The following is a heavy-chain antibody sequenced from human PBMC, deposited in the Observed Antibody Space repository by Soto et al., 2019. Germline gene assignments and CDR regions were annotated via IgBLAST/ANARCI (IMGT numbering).Heavy chain of an antibody. CDR1: GGSISSYY. CDR3: ARATIFGVVINWFDP. CDR2: IYTSGST. J-gene: IGHJ5*02. D-gene: IGHD3-3*01. Sequence: QVQLQESGPGLVKPSETLSLTCTVSGGSISSYYWSWIRQPAGKGLEWIGRIYTSGSTNYNPSLKSRVTMSVDTSKNQISLKLSSVTAADTAVYYCARATIFGVVINWFDPWGQGTLVTVSS. V-gene: IGHV4-4*07.